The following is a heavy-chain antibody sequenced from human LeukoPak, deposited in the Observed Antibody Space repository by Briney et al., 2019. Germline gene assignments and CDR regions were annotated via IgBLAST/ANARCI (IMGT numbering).Heavy chain of an antibody. CDR1: GGSISSYY. V-gene: IGHV4-59*01. D-gene: IGHD3-3*01. J-gene: IGHJ6*02. Sequence: SETLSLTCTVSGGSISSYYWSWIRQPPGKGLEWIGYIYYSGSTNYNPSLKSRVTISVDTSKNQFSLKLSSVTAADTAVYYCARGRFLEGVDRGGMDVWGQGTTVTVSS. CDR3: ARGRFLEGVDRGGMDV. CDR2: IYYSGST.